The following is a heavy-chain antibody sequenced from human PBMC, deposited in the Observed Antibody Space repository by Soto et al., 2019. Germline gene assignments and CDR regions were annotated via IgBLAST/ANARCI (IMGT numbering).Heavy chain of an antibody. CDR2: INPSSGST. D-gene: IGHD3-10*01. Sequence: GASVKVSCKASGYTFTSYYMHWVRQAPGQGLEWMGIINPSSGSTSYAQKFQGRVTMTRDTSTTTVYMELNSLSPDDTAVYYCGRGRSGQLVVFYWGQGTPVTVSS. CDR1: GYTFTSYY. CDR3: GRGRSGQLVVFY. V-gene: IGHV1-46*01. J-gene: IGHJ4*02.